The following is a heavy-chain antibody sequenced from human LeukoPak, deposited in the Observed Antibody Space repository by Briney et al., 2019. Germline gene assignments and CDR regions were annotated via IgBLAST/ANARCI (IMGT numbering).Heavy chain of an antibody. CDR2: IYTSGST. CDR3: ARDSGLWFGELSMDLVRNWFDP. J-gene: IGHJ5*02. Sequence: SETLSLTCTVSGGSISSYYWSWIRQPAGKGLEWIGRIYTSGSTNYNPSLKSRVTMSVDTSKNQFSLKLSSVTAADTAVYYCARDSGLWFGELSMDLVRNWFDPWGQGTLVTVSS. D-gene: IGHD3-10*01. V-gene: IGHV4-4*07. CDR1: GGSISSYY.